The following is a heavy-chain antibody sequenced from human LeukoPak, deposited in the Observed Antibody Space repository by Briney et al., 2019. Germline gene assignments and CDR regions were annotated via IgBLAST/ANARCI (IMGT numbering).Heavy chain of an antibody. J-gene: IGHJ6*04. CDR2: INSDGSST. CDR1: GFTFSSYS. D-gene: IGHD3-10*01. Sequence: GGSLRLSCAASGFTFSSYSMHWVRQAPGKGLVGVSRINSDGSSTSYADSVKGRFTISRDNAKNTLYLQMNSLRAEDTAVYYCARDGSGTYYYGMDVWGKGTTVTVSS. V-gene: IGHV3-74*01. CDR3: ARDGSGTYYYGMDV.